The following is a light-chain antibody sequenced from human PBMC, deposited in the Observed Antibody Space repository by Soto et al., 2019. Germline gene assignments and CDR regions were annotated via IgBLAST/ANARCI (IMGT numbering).Light chain of an antibody. V-gene: IGKV3-15*01. CDR2: DAS. J-gene: IGKJ3*01. CDR3: QQYNTWPLT. CDR1: QSVSSN. Sequence: ETVMTQSPATLSVSPGERPTLSCRASQSVSSNLAWYQQKPGQAPRLLIYDASTRATGIPARFSGSGSGTEFTLTTSSLHSEDFAGYYCQQYNTWPLTFGPGTTVDI.